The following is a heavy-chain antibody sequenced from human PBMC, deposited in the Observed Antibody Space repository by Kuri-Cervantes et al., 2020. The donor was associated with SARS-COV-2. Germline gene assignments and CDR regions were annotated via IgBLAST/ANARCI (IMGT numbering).Heavy chain of an antibody. CDR1: GFTFSSYS. CDR2: ISSSSSYI. V-gene: IGHV3-21*01. J-gene: IGHJ6*03. CDR3: ARGADSSSSHYYYYYMDV. Sequence: GGSLRLSCAASGFTFSSYSMNWVRQAPGKGLEWVSSISSSSSYIYYADSVKGRFTISRDNAKNSLYLQMNSLRAEDTAVYYCARGADSSSSHYYYYYMDVWGKGTTVTVSS. D-gene: IGHD6-6*01.